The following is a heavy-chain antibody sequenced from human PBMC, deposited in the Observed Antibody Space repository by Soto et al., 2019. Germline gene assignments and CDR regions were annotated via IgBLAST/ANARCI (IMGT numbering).Heavy chain of an antibody. Sequence: SAKVSCQDAGYTFTCYYMLWVRQAPGQGLEWMGWINPNSGGTNYAQKFQGRVTMTRDTSISTAYMELSRLRSDDTAVYYCATWEHGAFDIWGQGTMVTVSS. CDR1: GYTFTCYY. CDR2: INPNSGGT. J-gene: IGHJ3*02. CDR3: ATWEHGAFDI. V-gene: IGHV1-2*02. D-gene: IGHD1-26*01.